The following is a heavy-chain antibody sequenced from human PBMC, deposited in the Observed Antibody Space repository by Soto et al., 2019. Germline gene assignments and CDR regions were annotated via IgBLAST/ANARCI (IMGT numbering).Heavy chain of an antibody. CDR1: GGSFSGYY. V-gene: IGHV4-34*01. CDR2: INHSGSA. J-gene: IGHJ6*03. D-gene: IGHD6-19*01. CDR3: ARGMGHEWLVHYYLDYLDV. Sequence: PSETLSLTCAVYGGSFSGYYWSWIRQPPGKGLEWIGEINHSGSANYNPSLESRVTISVDTSKNQFSLKLSSMTAADTAVYYCARGMGHEWLVHYYLDYLDVWGKGTPVTVSS.